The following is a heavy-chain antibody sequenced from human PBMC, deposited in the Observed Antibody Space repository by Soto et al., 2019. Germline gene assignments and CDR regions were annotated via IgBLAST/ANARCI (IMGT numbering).Heavy chain of an antibody. CDR2: ISAYNGNT. CDR1: GYTFTSYG. V-gene: IGHV1-18*01. D-gene: IGHD2-15*01. J-gene: IGHJ6*02. CDR3: ARDAPNIVGVVAASDYYYGMDV. Sequence: ASVKVSCKASGYTFTSYGISWVRQAPGQGLEWMGWISAYNGNTNYAQKLQGRVTMTTDTSTSTAYMELRSLRSDDTAVYYCARDAPNIVGVVAASDYYYGMDVWGQGTTVTVSS.